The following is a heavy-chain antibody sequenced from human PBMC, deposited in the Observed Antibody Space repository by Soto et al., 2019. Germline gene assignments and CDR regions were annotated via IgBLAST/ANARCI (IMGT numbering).Heavy chain of an antibody. J-gene: IGHJ4*02. V-gene: IGHV1-18*01. CDR2: ISAYNGNT. CDR3: AREFADYGSIYFDY. Sequence: ASVKVSCKASGYTFTSYGISWVRQAPGQGLEWMGWISAYNGNTNYAQKLQGRATMTTDTSTSTAYMELRSLRSDDTAVYYCAREFADYGSIYFDYWGQGTLVTVSS. CDR1: GYTFTSYG. D-gene: IGHD4-17*01.